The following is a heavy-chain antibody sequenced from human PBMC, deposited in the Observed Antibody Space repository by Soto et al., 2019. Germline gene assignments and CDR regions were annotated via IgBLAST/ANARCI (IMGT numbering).Heavy chain of an antibody. Sequence: GGSLRLSCAGSGYTHTFNTYAMSWVRQAPGKGLEWVAGISPTGGSIYYADSVKGRFTISRDNAKDTLYLQMNSLRVEDTAVYYCARDISNYMDVWGKGTTVTVSS. CDR3: ARDISNYMDV. CDR2: ISPTGGSI. CDR1: GYTHTFNTYA. V-gene: IGHV3-23*01. J-gene: IGHJ6*03.